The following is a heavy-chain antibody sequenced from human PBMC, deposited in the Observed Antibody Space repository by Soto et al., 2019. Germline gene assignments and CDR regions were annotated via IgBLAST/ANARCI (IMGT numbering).Heavy chain of an antibody. CDR3: ARHYREAKYYGSGSYYFLYYFDY. Sequence: QVQLQESGPGLVKPSETLSLTCTVSGGSISSYYWSWIRQPPGKGLEWIGYIYYSGNTNYNPSLKSRVTISVDTSKNQFSLKLSSVTAADTAVYYCARHYREAKYYGSGSYYFLYYFDYWGQGTLVTVSS. J-gene: IGHJ4*02. CDR1: GGSISSYY. CDR2: IYYSGNT. V-gene: IGHV4-59*08. D-gene: IGHD3-10*01.